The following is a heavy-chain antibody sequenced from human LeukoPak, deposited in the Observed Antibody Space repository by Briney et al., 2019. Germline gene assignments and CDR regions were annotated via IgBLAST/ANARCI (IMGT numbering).Heavy chain of an antibody. J-gene: IGHJ6*02. V-gene: IGHV3-33*01. CDR2: IWYDGSNK. CDR1: GFTFSSHG. CDR3: ARDYRWLQFPYYYYGMDV. D-gene: IGHD5-24*01. Sequence: PGGSLRLSCAASGFTFSSHGMHSVRQAPGKGLEWGAVIWYDGSNKYYADSVKGRFTISRDNSKNTLYLQMNSLRAEDTAVYYCARDYRWLQFPYYYYGMDVWGQGTTVTVSS.